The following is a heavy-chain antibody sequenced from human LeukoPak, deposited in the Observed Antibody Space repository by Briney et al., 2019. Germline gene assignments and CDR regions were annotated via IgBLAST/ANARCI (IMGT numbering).Heavy chain of an antibody. CDR1: GFTVSSNY. Sequence: GGSLRLSCAASGFTVSSNYMSWVRQAPGKGLEWVSVIYSGGSTYYADSVKGRFTISRDNSKNTLYLQMNSLRAEDTAVYYCVRVRIRDYYGSGSHYFDYWGQGTLVTVSS. CDR3: VRVRIRDYYGSGSHYFDY. D-gene: IGHD3-10*01. CDR2: IYSGGST. J-gene: IGHJ4*02. V-gene: IGHV3-53*01.